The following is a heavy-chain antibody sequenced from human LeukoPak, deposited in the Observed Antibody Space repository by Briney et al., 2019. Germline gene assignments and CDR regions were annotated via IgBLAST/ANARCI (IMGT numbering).Heavy chain of an antibody. D-gene: IGHD1-26*01. CDR1: GFTFSSYA. CDR2: ISYDGSNK. Sequence: PGRSLRLSCAASGFTFSSYAMHWVRQAPGKGLEWVAVISYDGSNKYYADSVKGRFTISRDNSKNTLYLQMNSLRAEDTAVYYCAKGVTKYSGSPEFDYWGQGTLVTVSS. J-gene: IGHJ4*02. CDR3: AKGVTKYSGSPEFDY. V-gene: IGHV3-30-3*01.